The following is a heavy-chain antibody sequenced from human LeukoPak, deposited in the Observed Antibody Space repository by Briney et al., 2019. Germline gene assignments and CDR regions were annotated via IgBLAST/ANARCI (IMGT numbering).Heavy chain of an antibody. CDR2: INWNGGST. Sequence: PGGSLRLSCAASAFTFDDYGMSWVRQAPGKGLEWVSGINWNGGSTGYADSVKGRFTISRDNAKNSLFLQMNSLRAEDTAVYYCARGKSGSYDIWGQGTMVTVSS. CDR1: AFTFDDYG. D-gene: IGHD1-26*01. V-gene: IGHV3-20*04. J-gene: IGHJ3*02. CDR3: ARGKSGSYDI.